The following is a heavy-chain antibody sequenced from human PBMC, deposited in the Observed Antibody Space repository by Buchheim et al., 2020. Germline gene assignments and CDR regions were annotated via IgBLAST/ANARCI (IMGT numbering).Heavy chain of an antibody. J-gene: IGHJ6*02. CDR3: AKNYDSSGYYSSFGYYGMDV. Sequence: VQLLESGGGLVQPGGSLRLSCAASGFTFSSYAMSWVRQAPGKGLEWVAVISYDGSNKYYADSVKGRFTISRDNSKNTLYLQMNSLRAEDTAVYYCAKNYDSSGYYSSFGYYGMDVWGQGTT. V-gene: IGHV3-30*18. D-gene: IGHD3-22*01. CDR1: GFTFSSYA. CDR2: ISYDGSNK.